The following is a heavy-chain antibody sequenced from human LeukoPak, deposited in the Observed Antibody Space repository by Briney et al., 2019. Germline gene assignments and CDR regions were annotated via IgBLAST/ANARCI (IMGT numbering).Heavy chain of an antibody. CDR3: ARDSPGYSSGWYYFDY. V-gene: IGHV4-4*07. Sequence: PSETLSLTCTVSGGSISGYYWSWIRQPAGKGLAWIGRIYTSGSTNYNPSLKSRVTMSVDKSKNQFSLKLSSVTAADTAVYYCARDSPGYSSGWYYFDYWGQGTLVTVSS. D-gene: IGHD6-19*01. J-gene: IGHJ4*02. CDR2: IYTSGST. CDR1: GGSISGYY.